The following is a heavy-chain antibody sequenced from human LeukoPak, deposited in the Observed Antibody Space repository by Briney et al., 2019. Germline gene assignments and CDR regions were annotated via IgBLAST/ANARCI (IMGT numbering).Heavy chain of an antibody. CDR3: ARDSLKRYNWNDEP. Sequence: GASVKVSCKASGYTFTGYYMHWVRQAPGQGLEWMGWMNPNSGNTGYAQKFQGRVTMTRNTSISTAYMELSSLRSEDTAVYYCARDSLKRYNWNDEPWGQGTLVTVSS. CDR2: MNPNSGNT. D-gene: IGHD1-1*01. CDR1: GYTFTGYY. V-gene: IGHV1-8*02. J-gene: IGHJ5*02.